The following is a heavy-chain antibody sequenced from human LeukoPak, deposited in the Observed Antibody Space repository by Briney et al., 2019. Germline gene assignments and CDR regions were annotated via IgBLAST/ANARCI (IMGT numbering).Heavy chain of an antibody. CDR2: INHSGST. D-gene: IGHD3-16*02. V-gene: IGHV4-34*01. Sequence: SETLSLTCAVYGGSFSGYYWSWIRQPPGKGLEWIGEINHSGSTNYNPSLKSRVTISVDTYKNQFSLKLSSVTAADTAVYYCARVYDYVWGSYRFSDAFDIWGQGTMVTVSS. CDR1: GGSFSGYY. CDR3: ARVYDYVWGSYRFSDAFDI. J-gene: IGHJ3*02.